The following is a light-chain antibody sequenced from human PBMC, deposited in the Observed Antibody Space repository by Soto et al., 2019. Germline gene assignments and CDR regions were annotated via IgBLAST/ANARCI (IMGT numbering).Light chain of an antibody. CDR1: SSNIGSNI. V-gene: IGLV1-44*01. Sequence: QSVLSQPPSASGTPGQTVTISCSGRSSNIGSNIVNWYQQLPGTAPKLLIYNNDHRPSGVADRFSGSKSGTSASLAISGLQSEDEADYYCSAWDASLRAILFGGGTKLTV. J-gene: IGLJ2*01. CDR2: NND. CDR3: SAWDASLRAIL.